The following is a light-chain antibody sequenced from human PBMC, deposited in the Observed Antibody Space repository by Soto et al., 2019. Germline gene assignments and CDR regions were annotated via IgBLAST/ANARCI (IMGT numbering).Light chain of an antibody. CDR3: QQYGYSFWT. CDR1: HSVSSSY. V-gene: IGKV3-20*01. J-gene: IGKJ1*01. Sequence: ELLLTQSPGTLSLSPGERATLSCSVSHSVSSSYLAWYQQKPGQAPRLLIYSASSRATGIPDRFSGSGSGTDYTLTISRLEPEDFAVYYCQQYGYSFWTFGQGTKV. CDR2: SAS.